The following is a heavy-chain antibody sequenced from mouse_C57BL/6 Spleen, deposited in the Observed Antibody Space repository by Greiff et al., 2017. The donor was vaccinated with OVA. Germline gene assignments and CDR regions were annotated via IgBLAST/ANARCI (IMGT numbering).Heavy chain of an antibody. Sequence: VMLVESGPGLVQPSQSLSITCTVSGFSLTSYGVHWVRQSPGKGLEWLGVIWSGGSTDYNAAFISRLSISKDNSKSQVFFKMNSLQADDTAIYYCARGDYAYAMDYWGQGTSVTVSS. V-gene: IGHV2-2*01. CDR3: ARGDYAYAMDY. J-gene: IGHJ4*01. D-gene: IGHD1-1*02. CDR1: GFSLTSYG. CDR2: IWSGGST.